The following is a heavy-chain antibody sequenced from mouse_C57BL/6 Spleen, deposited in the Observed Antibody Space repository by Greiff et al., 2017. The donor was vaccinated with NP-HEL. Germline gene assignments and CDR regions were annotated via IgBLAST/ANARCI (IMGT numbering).Heavy chain of an antibody. J-gene: IGHJ2*01. CDR2: IYPGSGST. CDR3: ARNSNYYGSSLFDY. V-gene: IGHV1-55*01. D-gene: IGHD1-1*01. CDR1: GYTFTSYW. Sequence: QVQLQQPGAELVKPGASVKMSCKASGYTFTSYWITWVKQRPGQGLEWIGDIYPGSGSTNYNEKFKSKATLTVDTSSSTAYMQLSSLTSEDSAVYYCARNSNYYGSSLFDYWGQGTTLTVSS.